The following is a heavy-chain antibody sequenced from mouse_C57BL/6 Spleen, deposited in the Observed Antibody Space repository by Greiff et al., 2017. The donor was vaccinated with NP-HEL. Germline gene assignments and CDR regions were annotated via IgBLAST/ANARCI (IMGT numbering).Heavy chain of an antibody. CDR2: IYPGDGDT. D-gene: IGHD2-5*01. CDR3: ARGVAYYSNYDAMDY. CDR1: GYAFSSYW. V-gene: IGHV1-80*01. Sequence: QVQLQQSGAELVKPGASVKISCKASGYAFSSYWMNWVKQRPGKGLEWIGQIYPGDGDTNYNGKFKGKATLTADKSSSTAYMQLSSLTSEDSAVYFCARGVAYYSNYDAMDYWGQGTSVTVSS. J-gene: IGHJ4*01.